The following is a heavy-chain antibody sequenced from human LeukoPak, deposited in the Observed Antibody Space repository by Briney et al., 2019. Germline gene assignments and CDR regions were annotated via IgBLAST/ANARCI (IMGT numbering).Heavy chain of an antibody. CDR3: ARAEDGYNFHY. D-gene: IGHD5-12*01. V-gene: IGHV4-31*03. CDR2: IYYSGST. CDR1: GGSISSGGYY. J-gene: IGHJ4*02. Sequence: SETLSLTCTVSGGSISSGGYYWSWIRQHPGKGLEWIGYIYYSGSTYYNPSLKSRVTISVDTSKSQFSLKLSSVTAADTAVYYCARAEDGYNFHYWGQGTLVTVSS.